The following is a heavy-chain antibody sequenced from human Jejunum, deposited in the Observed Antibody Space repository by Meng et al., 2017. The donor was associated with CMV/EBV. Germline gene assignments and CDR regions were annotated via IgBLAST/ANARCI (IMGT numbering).Heavy chain of an antibody. J-gene: IGHJ6*02. CDR2: VHYSGTP. CDR3: ARALGDIVTADGMDV. D-gene: IGHD1-26*01. CDR1: GGSISPYS. Sequence: GGSISPYSWRWIRQSPEKGLEWIGYVHYSGTPNYNPSLKSRLTMSVDTSKNQFSLKLTSVTAADTAVYYCARALGDIVTADGMDVWGQGTTVTVSS. V-gene: IGHV4-59*01.